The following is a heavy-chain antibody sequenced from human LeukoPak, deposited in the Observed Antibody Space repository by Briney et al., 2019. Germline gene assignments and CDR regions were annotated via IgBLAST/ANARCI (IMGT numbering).Heavy chain of an antibody. D-gene: IGHD3-10*01. CDR1: GFTLSDYY. CDR3: ARSGAPDP. J-gene: IGHJ5*02. CDR2: TRDRASSYTT. V-gene: IGHV3-72*01. Sequence: GGSLRLSCAASGFTLSDYYMDWVRQAPGKGLEWVGRTRDRASSYTTLYAASVKGRFTISRDDSKNSMYLQMNSLKTEDTAVYYCARSGAPDPWGQGTLVTVSS.